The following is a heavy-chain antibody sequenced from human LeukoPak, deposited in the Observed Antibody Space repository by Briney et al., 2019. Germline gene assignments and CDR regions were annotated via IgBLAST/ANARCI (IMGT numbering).Heavy chain of an antibody. J-gene: IGHJ4*02. D-gene: IGHD5-18*01. CDR1: GHTFTSYD. CDR3: ASEPVGYSYGFDY. Sequence: VASVKVSCKASGHTFTSYDINWVRQATGQGLEWLGWMNPSSGNTGYAQKFQGRVTMTRNTSISTAYMELSSLRSEDTAVYYCASEPVGYSYGFDYWGQGTLVTVSS. CDR2: MNPSSGNT. V-gene: IGHV1-8*01.